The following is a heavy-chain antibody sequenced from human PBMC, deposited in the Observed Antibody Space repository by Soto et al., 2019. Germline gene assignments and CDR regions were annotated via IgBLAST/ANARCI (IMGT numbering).Heavy chain of an antibody. Sequence: GGSLRLSCAGSGFTFGRHWMTWVRQAPGKGLEWVANIKEDGSEIYYVDSVKGRFTISRDNSKNTLYLQMNSLRAEDTAVYYCAKDRVTTSGWFDPWGQGTLVTVSS. J-gene: IGHJ5*02. V-gene: IGHV3-7*03. CDR3: AKDRVTTSGWFDP. D-gene: IGHD4-17*01. CDR1: GFTFGRHW. CDR2: IKEDGSEI.